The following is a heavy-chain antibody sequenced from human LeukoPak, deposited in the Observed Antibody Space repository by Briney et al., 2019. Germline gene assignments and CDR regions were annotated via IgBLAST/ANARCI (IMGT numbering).Heavy chain of an antibody. V-gene: IGHV3-23*01. CDR2: ISGSGGST. J-gene: IGHJ4*02. CDR1: GFTFSSYA. Sequence: PGGSLRLSCAASGFTFSSYAMSWVRQAPGKGLEWVSAISGSGGSTYYADSVKGRFTISRDNSKHTLYLQMNSLRAEDTAVYYCAKVRVIAVSGIGGCYFDYWGQRALVTVSS. D-gene: IGHD6-19*01. CDR3: AKVRVIAVSGIGGCYFDY.